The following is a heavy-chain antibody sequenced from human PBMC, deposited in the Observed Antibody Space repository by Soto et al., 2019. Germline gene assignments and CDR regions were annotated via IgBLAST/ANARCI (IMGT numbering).Heavy chain of an antibody. J-gene: IGHJ1*01. D-gene: IGHD6-19*01. CDR1: GFTFSSYV. Sequence: EVQLLESGGGLVQPGGSLRLSCAASGFTFSSYVMSWVRQAPGKGLEWVSAISGSGGSTYYADSVKGRFTISRDNSKNTLYLQMNSLRAEDTAVYYCAKDQARYSSGWYSYFQHWGQGTLVTVSS. CDR3: AKDQARYSSGWYSYFQH. CDR2: ISGSGGST. V-gene: IGHV3-23*01.